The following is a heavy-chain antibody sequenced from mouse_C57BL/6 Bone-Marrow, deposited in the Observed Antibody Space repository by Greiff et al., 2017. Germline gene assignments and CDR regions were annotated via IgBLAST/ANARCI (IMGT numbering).Heavy chain of an antibody. CDR3: ARGDYGNPWFAY. CDR1: GYW. CDR2: ILPGSGST. Sequence: GYWIEWVKQRPGHGLAWIGEILPGSGSTNYNEKFKGKATFTADTSSNTAYMQLSSLTTEDSALYYCARGDYGNPWFAYWGQGTLVTVSA. J-gene: IGHJ3*01. V-gene: IGHV1-9*01. D-gene: IGHD2-1*01.